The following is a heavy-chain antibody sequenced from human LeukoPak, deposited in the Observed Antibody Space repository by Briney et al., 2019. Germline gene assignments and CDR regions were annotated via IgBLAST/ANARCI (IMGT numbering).Heavy chain of an antibody. CDR2: INPNSGGT. D-gene: IGHD2-2*01. J-gene: IGHJ4*02. CDR1: GYTFTGYY. CDR3: ARADCSSTSCYAAYFDY. Sequence: APVKVSCKASGYTFTGYYMHWVRQAPGQGLEWMGWINPNSGGTNYAQKFQGWVTMTRDTSISTAYMELSRLRSDDTAVYYCARADCSSTSCYAAYFDYWGQGTLVTVSS. V-gene: IGHV1-2*04.